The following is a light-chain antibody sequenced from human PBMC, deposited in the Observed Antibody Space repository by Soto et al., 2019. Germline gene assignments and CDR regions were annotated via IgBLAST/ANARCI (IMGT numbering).Light chain of an antibody. CDR1: GSGVGSFDL. J-gene: IGLJ3*02. CDR3: SSYAGSLTWV. Sequence: QSVLTQPASVSGSPEQSITVSCTGPGSGVGSFDLVSWYQQHPGKAPKLIIFEGSKRPSGVSDRFSGSKSDNRASLTISGLQTEDEADYYCSSYAGSLTWVFGGGTKVTVL. CDR2: EGS. V-gene: IGLV2-23*01.